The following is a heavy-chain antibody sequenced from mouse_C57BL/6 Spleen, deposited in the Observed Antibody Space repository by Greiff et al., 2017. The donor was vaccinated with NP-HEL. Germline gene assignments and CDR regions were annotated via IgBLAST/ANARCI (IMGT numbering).Heavy chain of an antibody. CDR1: GFTFSSYA. CDR2: ISDGGSYT. V-gene: IGHV5-4*01. Sequence: EVMLVESGGGLVKPGGSLKLSCAASGFTFSSYAMSWVRQTPEKRLEWVATISDGGSYTYYPDNVKGRFTISRDNAKNNLYLQMSHLKSEDTAMYYCARDGYDGLYFDYWGQGTTLTVSS. CDR3: ARDGYDGLYFDY. D-gene: IGHD2-2*01. J-gene: IGHJ2*01.